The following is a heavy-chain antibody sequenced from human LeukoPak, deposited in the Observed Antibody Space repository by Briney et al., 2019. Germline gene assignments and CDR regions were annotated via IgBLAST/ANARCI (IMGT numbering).Heavy chain of an antibody. CDR2: VHYSGST. Sequence: SETLSLTCAVSGGSISSSSYYWGWIRQPPGKGLEWIGSVHYSGSTYYSPSLKSRVTISVDTSKKQFSLKLSSVTAADTAVYYCARDGMATVVTPNYWGQGTLVTVSS. V-gene: IGHV4-39*07. CDR1: GGSISSSSYY. D-gene: IGHD4-23*01. J-gene: IGHJ4*02. CDR3: ARDGMATVVTPNY.